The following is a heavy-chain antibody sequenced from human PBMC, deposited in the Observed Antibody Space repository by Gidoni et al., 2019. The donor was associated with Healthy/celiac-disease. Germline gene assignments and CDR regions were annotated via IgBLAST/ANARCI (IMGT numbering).Heavy chain of an antibody. CDR3: ARSYYDFWSGYLVRGNWFDP. Sequence: QVQLVESGGGVVQPGRSLRLSCAASGFTFSSYAMHWVRQAPGKGLEWVAVISYDGSNKYYADSVKGRFTISRDNSKNTLYLQMNSLRAEDTAVYYCARSYYDFWSGYLVRGNWFDPWGQGTLVTVSS. CDR1: GFTFSSYA. J-gene: IGHJ5*02. D-gene: IGHD3-3*01. CDR2: ISYDGSNK. V-gene: IGHV3-30*04.